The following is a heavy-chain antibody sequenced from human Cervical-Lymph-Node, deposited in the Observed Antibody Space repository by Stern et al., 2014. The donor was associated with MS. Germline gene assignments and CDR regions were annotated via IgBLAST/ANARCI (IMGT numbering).Heavy chain of an antibody. J-gene: IGHJ4*02. CDR3: AREFIRGYLTAFDY. D-gene: IGHD3-22*01. CDR2: IHYSGRT. V-gene: IGHV4-31*03. Sequence: MQLVESGPGLVKPSQTLSLTCNVSGDSISSGGYYWNWIRPHPGKGLEWIGYIHYSGRTNYNPSLKSRITISLDTSKNQFSLKLSSVTAADTAVYYCAREFIRGYLTAFDYWGQGTLVTVSS. CDR1: GDSISSGGYY.